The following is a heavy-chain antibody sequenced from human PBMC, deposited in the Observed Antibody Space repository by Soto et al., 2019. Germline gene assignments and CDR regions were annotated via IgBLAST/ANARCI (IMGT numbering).Heavy chain of an antibody. J-gene: IGHJ4*02. V-gene: IGHV3-48*01. CDR3: AKDWYYYDSSGPTPRFDY. D-gene: IGHD3-22*01. CDR1: GFTFSSYS. CDR2: IGGSSSTI. Sequence: GGSVRLSCAASGFTFSSYSMNWVRQAPGKGLEWVSYIGGSSSTIYYADSVKGRFTISRDNAKNTLYLQMNSLRAEDTAVYYCAKDWYYYDSSGPTPRFDYWGQGTLVTVSS.